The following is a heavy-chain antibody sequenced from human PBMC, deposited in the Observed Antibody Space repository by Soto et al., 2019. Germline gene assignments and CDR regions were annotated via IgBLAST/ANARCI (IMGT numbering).Heavy chain of an antibody. V-gene: IGHV3-30-3*01. D-gene: IGHD5-12*01. CDR3: AREYSLAVLAPGY. J-gene: IGHJ4*02. CDR2: ISTDGNIE. CDR1: GFTFSSYT. Sequence: GGSLRLSCAASGFTFSSYTMHWVRQAPGKGLEWVTLISTDGNIEHYADSVKGRFTVSRDNSENTLYLQMSSLRLEDTALYYCAREYSLAVLAPGYWGQGTLVTVSS.